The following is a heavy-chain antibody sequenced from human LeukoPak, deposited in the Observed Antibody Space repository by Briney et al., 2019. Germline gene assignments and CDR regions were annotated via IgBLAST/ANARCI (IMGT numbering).Heavy chain of an antibody. D-gene: IGHD1-26*01. Sequence: ETLSLTCTVSGGSISSSSYYWGWIRQPPGKGLEWVANMNIDGSEKYYADSAKGRFTISRDNARNSVYLQMNSLRVEDTAVYYCARDPVEWELLLDYWGQGTLVTVSS. J-gene: IGHJ4*02. V-gene: IGHV3-7*01. CDR2: MNIDGSEK. CDR3: ARDPVEWELLLDY. CDR1: GGSISSSSYY.